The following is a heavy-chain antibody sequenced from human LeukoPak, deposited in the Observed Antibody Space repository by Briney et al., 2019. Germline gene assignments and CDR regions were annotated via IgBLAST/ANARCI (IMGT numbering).Heavy chain of an antibody. D-gene: IGHD2-15*01. CDR2: MSYDGTNK. V-gene: IGHV3-30*03. J-gene: IGHJ3*02. Sequence: PGGSLRLSCAASGFTFSTYGMHWVHQAPGKGLEWVAVMSYDGTNKYYADFVKGRFTISRDTSKNTLYLQMNSLRAEDTAVYYCARGYCSGGTCYPHDTFDIWGQGTMVTVSS. CDR3: ARGYCSGGTCYPHDTFDI. CDR1: GFTFSTYG.